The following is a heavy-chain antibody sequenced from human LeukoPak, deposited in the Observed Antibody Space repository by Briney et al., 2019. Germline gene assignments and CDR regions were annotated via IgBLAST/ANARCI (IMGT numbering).Heavy chain of an antibody. V-gene: IGHV3-23*01. CDR3: AIDPNWETHN. J-gene: IGHJ4*02. CDR1: GFTFSSYA. CDR2: IGESGFYT. D-gene: IGHD7-27*01. Sequence: GGSLRLSCAASGFTFSSYAMSWVRQSPGKGLEWVAVIGESGFYTYDADSVKGRFAISRDNSKNTLYLQMTNLRVDDTALYYCAIDPNWETHNWGQGVLVTVSS.